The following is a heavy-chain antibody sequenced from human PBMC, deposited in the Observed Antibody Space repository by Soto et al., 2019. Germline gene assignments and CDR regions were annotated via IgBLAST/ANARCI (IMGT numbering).Heavy chain of an antibody. D-gene: IGHD1-1*01. Sequence: PTETLSVTWAVYGGSFSGYYWSWVRQSPGKGLEWIGEINPTGGTNYNPSLKSRVTISVDTSKDQFSLQLSSVTAADTAVYYCARTRATPASRNLDYWGQGTLVTVSS. J-gene: IGHJ4*02. CDR2: INPTGGT. CDR3: ARTRATPASRNLDY. CDR1: GGSFSGYY. V-gene: IGHV4-34*01.